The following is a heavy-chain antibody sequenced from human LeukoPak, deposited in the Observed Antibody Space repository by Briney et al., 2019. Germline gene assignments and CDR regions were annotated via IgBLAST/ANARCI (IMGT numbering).Heavy chain of an antibody. CDR3: ARDRTIFGVDNTYGMDV. J-gene: IGHJ6*02. Sequence: ASVKVSCKTSGLTFTSYYMHWVRQAPGQGLEWMGIINPSGGSTSYAQKFQGRVTMTRDTSTSTVYMELSSLRSEDTAVYYCARDRTIFGVDNTYGMDVWGQGTTVTVSS. CDR1: GLTFTSYY. CDR2: INPSGGST. D-gene: IGHD3-3*01. V-gene: IGHV1-46*01.